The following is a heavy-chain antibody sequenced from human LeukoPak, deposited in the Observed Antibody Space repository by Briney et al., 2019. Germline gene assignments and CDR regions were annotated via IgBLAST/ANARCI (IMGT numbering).Heavy chain of an antibody. Sequence: SVKVSCKASGGTFSSYAISWVRQAPGQGLEWMGGIIPIFGTANYAQKFQGRVTITADKSTSTAYMELSGLRSEDTAVYYCAREKIVVVTAMHGLDAFDIWGQGTMVTVSS. D-gene: IGHD2-21*02. CDR3: AREKIVVVTAMHGLDAFDI. CDR1: GGTFSSYA. V-gene: IGHV1-69*06. CDR2: IIPIFGTA. J-gene: IGHJ3*02.